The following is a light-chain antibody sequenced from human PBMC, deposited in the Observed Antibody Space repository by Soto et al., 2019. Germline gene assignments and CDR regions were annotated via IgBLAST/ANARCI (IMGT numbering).Light chain of an antibody. CDR2: ANN. J-gene: IGLJ1*01. Sequence: SVLTQPPSVSAAPGPTVTISCSGSISNIGNNSVSWYQQLPGTAPKLLIYANNKRPSGIPDRFSGSKSATSATLGITGLQTGDEADYYCGTWDSSLSAHVFGTGTKVTVL. CDR1: ISNIGNNS. CDR3: GTWDSSLSAHV. V-gene: IGLV1-51*01.